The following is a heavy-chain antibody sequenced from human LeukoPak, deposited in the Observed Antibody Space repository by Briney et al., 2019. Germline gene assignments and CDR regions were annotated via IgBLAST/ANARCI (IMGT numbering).Heavy chain of an antibody. CDR3: ATDRTQAGPIEESLLWFGELFP. CDR2: VDPEDGET. J-gene: IGHJ5*02. D-gene: IGHD3-10*01. V-gene: IGHV1-69-2*01. Sequence: GASVKVSCKASGYTFTDYYMHWVQQAPGKGLEWMGRVDPEDGETIYAEKFQGRVTITADTSTDTAYMELSSLRSEDTAVYYCATDRTQAGPIEESLLWFGELFPWGQGTLVTVSS. CDR1: GYTFTDYY.